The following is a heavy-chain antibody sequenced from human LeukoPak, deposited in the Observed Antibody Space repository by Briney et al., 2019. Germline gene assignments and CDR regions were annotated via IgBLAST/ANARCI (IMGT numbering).Heavy chain of an antibody. V-gene: IGHV1-69*04. D-gene: IGHD3-10*01. CDR2: IIPILGIA. CDR3: ARDLATYGSGGRY. CDR1: GGTFSSYA. J-gene: IGHJ4*02. Sequence: SVKVSCKASGGTFSSYAISWVRQAPGQGLEWMGRIIPILGIANYAQKFQGRVTITADKSTSTAYMELSSLRSEDTAVYYCARDLATYGSGGRYWGQGTPVTVSS.